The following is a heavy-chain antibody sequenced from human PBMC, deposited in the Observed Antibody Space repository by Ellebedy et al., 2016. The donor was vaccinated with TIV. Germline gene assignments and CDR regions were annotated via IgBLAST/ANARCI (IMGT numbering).Heavy chain of an antibody. V-gene: IGHV3-30*18. CDR3: AKELVHAIHGFDI. J-gene: IGHJ3*02. D-gene: IGHD2-8*02. CDR1: GFTFSSYG. Sequence: GESLKISCAASGFTFSSYGMHRVRQAPGKGLEWVAVISYDESTKYYVDSVKGRFTISRDNSKNTLYLQMNSLRAEDTAIYYCAKELVHAIHGFDIWGQGTMVSVSS. CDR2: ISYDESTK.